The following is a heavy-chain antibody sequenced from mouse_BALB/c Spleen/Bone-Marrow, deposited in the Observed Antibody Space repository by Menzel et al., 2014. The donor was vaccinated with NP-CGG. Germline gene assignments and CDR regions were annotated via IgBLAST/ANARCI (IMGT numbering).Heavy chain of an antibody. Sequence: SGAELVKPGASVKLSCTASGFNIKDTYMHWVKQRPEQGLEWIGRIDPANGNTKYDPKFQGKATITADTSSNTAYLKLSSLTSEDTAVYYCARSGGYGNYLCWFAYWGQGTLVTVSA. CDR1: GFNIKDTY. CDR2: IDPANGNT. V-gene: IGHV14-3*02. D-gene: IGHD2-10*02. J-gene: IGHJ3*01. CDR3: ARSGGYGNYLCWFAY.